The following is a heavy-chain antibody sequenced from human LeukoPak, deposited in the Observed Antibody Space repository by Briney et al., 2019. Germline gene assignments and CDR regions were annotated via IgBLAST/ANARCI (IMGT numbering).Heavy chain of an antibody. V-gene: IGHV1-69*13. CDR3: ARDKWLQSEGYFDY. Sequence: GASVKVSCKASGGTFSSYAISWVQQAPGQGLEWMGEIIPIFGTANYAQKFQGRVTITADESTSTAYMELSSLRSEDTAVYYCARDKWLQSEGYFDYWGQGTLVTVSS. CDR1: GGTFSSYA. D-gene: IGHD5-24*01. J-gene: IGHJ4*02. CDR2: IIPIFGTA.